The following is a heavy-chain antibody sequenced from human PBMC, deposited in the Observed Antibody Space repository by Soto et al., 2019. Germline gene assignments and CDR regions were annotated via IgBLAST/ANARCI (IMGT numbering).Heavy chain of an antibody. D-gene: IGHD3-3*01. CDR1: GGTFSSYA. CDR3: ARDPVGFWSCYYHSEYFQH. CDR2: IIPIFGTA. V-gene: IGHV1-69*12. Sequence: QVQLVQSGAEVKKPGSSVKVSCKASGGTFSSYAISWVRQAPGQGLEWMGGIIPIFGTANYEQKFQGRVTITADESTRTAYMELSSLRSEDTAVYYCARDPVGFWSCYYHSEYFQHWGQGTLVTVSS. J-gene: IGHJ1*01.